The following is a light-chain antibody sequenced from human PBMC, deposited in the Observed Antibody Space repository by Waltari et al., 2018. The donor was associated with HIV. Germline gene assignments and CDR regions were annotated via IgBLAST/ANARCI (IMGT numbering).Light chain of an antibody. Sequence: DLQMTQAPSSLAASVGDRITITCRTSQNIGKDLNWYQQKPGTAPKVLIFAASSLHSGVPSRFSGSGSGTDFTLTISSLQPEDFATYYCQQTYLTPFTFGPGTNVDFK. CDR2: AAS. V-gene: IGKV1-39*01. J-gene: IGKJ3*01. CDR1: QNIGKD. CDR3: QQTYLTPFT.